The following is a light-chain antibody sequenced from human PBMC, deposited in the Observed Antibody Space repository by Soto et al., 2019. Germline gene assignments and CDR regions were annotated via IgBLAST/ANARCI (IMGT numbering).Light chain of an antibody. Sequence: EIVLTQSPGTLSLSPGERATLSCRTSQSVSNNYLAWYQQKPGQAPRLLIYGASSRATGIPDRFSGSGSGTDFTLTITRLEPEDFAVYFCQQYRETPRTFGQGTKVDIK. CDR3: QQYRETPRT. CDR1: QSVSNNY. CDR2: GAS. V-gene: IGKV3-20*01. J-gene: IGKJ1*01.